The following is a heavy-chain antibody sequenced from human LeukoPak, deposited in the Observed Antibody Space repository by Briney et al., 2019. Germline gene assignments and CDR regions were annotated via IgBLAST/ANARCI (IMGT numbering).Heavy chain of an antibody. CDR1: GGSFSGYY. Sequence: SETLSLTCAVYGGSFSGYYWGWIRQPPGKGLEWIGSIYYSGSTYYNPSLKSRVTISVDTSKNQFSLKLSSVTAADTAVYYCARNASAAGMIYYYGMDVWGQGTTVTVSS. V-gene: IGHV4-39*01. D-gene: IGHD6-13*01. J-gene: IGHJ6*02. CDR2: IYYSGST. CDR3: ARNASAAGMIYYYGMDV.